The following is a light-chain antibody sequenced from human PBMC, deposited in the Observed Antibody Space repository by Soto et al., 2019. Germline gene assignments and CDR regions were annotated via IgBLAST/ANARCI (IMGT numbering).Light chain of an antibody. V-gene: IGKV3-20*01. J-gene: IGKJ4*01. CDR3: QQYGGSPLVT. CDR2: GAS. Sequence: ETVLTQSPGTLSLSPGERATLSCRASQSLSSGYLAWYQQRPGQAPRLLISGASSRAPGIPDRFSGTGSGTEFTLTINRLEPEDFAVYYCQQYGGSPLVTFGGGTKVEIK. CDR1: QSLSSGY.